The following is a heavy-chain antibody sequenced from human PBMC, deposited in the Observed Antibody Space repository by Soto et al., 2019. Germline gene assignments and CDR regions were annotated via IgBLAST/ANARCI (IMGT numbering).Heavy chain of an antibody. Sequence: EVRLLESGGGLVQPGGSLRLYCAGSGFTSSNYSMSWVRQAPGKGLEWVSTTSGSGHYIKYRDSVKGRFTISRDNSKNTLYLQMNSLRAEDTAVYYCAGGAMVTPYYSGLDVWGQGTTVTVSS. CDR1: GFTSSNYS. V-gene: IGHV3-23*01. D-gene: IGHD5-18*01. CDR2: TSGSGHYI. J-gene: IGHJ6*02. CDR3: AGGAMVTPYYSGLDV.